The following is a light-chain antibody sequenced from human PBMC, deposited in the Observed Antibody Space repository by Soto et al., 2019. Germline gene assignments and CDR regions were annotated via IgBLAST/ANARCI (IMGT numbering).Light chain of an antibody. Sequence: QSVLTQPPSVSGTPGQRVTISCSGGISNIGTNYVHWFQQLPGTAPKVLSNRDNQRPSGVPDRFSGSKSGTSASLAISGLQSEDEAEYYCAAWDDTVRSYVFGPGTKLTLL. CDR2: RDN. V-gene: IGLV1-47*01. J-gene: IGLJ1*01. CDR1: ISNIGTNY. CDR3: AAWDDTVRSYV.